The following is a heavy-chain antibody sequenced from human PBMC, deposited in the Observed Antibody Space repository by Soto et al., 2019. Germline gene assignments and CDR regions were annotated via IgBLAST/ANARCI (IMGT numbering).Heavy chain of an antibody. V-gene: IGHV3-30*18. CDR1: GFTFSSYG. D-gene: IGHD5-12*01. CDR3: AKTGDSGYDWGWFDP. Sequence: QVQLVESGGGVVQPGGSLILSCAASGFTFSSYGMHWVRQAPGKGLEWVAVISYHGINTHYADSVKGRFTISRDNYKNTLYLHMNSLRPEDTAVYYCAKTGDSGYDWGWFDPWGQGTLVTVSS. J-gene: IGHJ5*02. CDR2: ISYHGINT.